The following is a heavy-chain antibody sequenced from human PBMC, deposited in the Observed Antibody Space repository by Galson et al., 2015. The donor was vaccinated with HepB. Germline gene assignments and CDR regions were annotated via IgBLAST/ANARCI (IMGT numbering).Heavy chain of an antibody. CDR2: INVGNGIT. CDR3: ASSFVVVPVAKALDI. J-gene: IGHJ3*02. D-gene: IGHD2-2*01. V-gene: IGHV1-3*01. CDR1: GYTLKTFA. Sequence: SVKVSCKASGYTLKTFAMHWARQAPGQGLEWMGWINVGNGITRYSQKFQGRVTFTSDTSASTAYMDLSALRPEDTGVYFCASSFVVVPVAKALDIWGQGTVVTVSS.